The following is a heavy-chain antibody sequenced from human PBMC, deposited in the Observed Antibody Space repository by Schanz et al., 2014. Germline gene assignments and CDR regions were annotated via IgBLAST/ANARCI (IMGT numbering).Heavy chain of an antibody. D-gene: IGHD5-12*01. CDR2: MSYDGSNK. Sequence: QGQLVESGGGVVQPGRSLRLSCAASGFTFSSYAMHWVRQAPGKGLEWVAVMSYDGSNKYYADSVKGRFTISRDTPKKTLYLQMNSLRVEDTALYYCAREYSSYGTVYYWGQGTLVTVSS. J-gene: IGHJ4*02. V-gene: IGHV3-30-3*01. CDR1: GFTFSSYA. CDR3: AREYSSYGTVYY.